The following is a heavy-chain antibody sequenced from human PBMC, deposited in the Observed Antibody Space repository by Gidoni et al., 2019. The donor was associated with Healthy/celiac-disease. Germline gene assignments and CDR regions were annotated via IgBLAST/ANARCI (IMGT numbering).Heavy chain of an antibody. CDR1: GGSFSGYY. Sequence: QVQLQRWGAGLLKPSETLSLTCAVYGGSFSGYYWSWIRQPPGKGLEWIGEINHSGSTNYNPSLKSRVTISVDTSKNQFSLKLSSVTAADTAVYYCARGATMVRGAPFDYWGQGTLVTVSS. D-gene: IGHD3-10*01. CDR2: INHSGST. CDR3: ARGATMVRGAPFDY. J-gene: IGHJ4*02. V-gene: IGHV4-34*01.